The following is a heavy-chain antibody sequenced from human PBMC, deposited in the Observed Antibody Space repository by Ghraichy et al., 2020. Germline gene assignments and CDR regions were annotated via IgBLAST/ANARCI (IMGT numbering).Heavy chain of an antibody. Sequence: SQTLSLTCTVSGGSISTTSYHWGWVRQPPGKGLEWIGRIFYSGNTYYSPSLQSRVTISVDTSKNRFSLTLSSMTAADTAVYFCTREAAGAADYWGQGTLVTVSS. CDR2: IFYSGNT. CDR1: GGSISTTSYH. J-gene: IGHJ4*02. CDR3: TREAAGAADY. D-gene: IGHD6-25*01. V-gene: IGHV4-39*02.